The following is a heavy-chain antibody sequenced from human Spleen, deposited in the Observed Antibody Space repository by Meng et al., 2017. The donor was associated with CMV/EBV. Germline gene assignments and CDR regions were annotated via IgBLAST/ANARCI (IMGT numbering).Heavy chain of an antibody. CDR2: IDSDGRDI. CDR1: GFTLRRYW. V-gene: IGHV3-74*03. D-gene: IGHD1-26*01. CDR3: ARGVAESLGWEMGY. Sequence: EVQLVVSXGGLVQPGGSLRLSCAVSGFTLRRYWMHWVRQAPGKGLEWVSRIDSDGRDITYADSVRGRFTISRDDAKNTLYLQMNSLRVEDTAVYYCARGVAESLGWEMGYWGQGTLGTVSS. J-gene: IGHJ4*02.